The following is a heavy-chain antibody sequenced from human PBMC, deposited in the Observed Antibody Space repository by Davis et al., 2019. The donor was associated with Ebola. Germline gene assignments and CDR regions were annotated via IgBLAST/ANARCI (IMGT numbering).Heavy chain of an antibody. D-gene: IGHD6-13*01. CDR3: AREDGSSGGRFDY. Sequence: AASVKVSCKASGYTFTSYYMHWVRQAPGQGLEWMGIINPSGGSTSYAQKFQGRVTMTRNTSISTAYMELSSLRSEDTAVYYCAREDGSSGGRFDYWGQGTLVTVSS. V-gene: IGHV1-46*01. CDR2: INPSGGST. CDR1: GYTFTSYY. J-gene: IGHJ4*02.